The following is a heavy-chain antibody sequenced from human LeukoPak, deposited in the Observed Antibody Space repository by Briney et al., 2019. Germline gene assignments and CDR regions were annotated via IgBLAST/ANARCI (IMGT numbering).Heavy chain of an antibody. J-gene: IGHJ6*03. V-gene: IGHV3-30-3*02. CDR3: AKRGSGWYEDYYYYMDV. CDR2: VANDEKTI. D-gene: IGHD6-19*01. CDR1: GFTSTGHS. Sequence: PGGSLRLSCVASGFTSTGHSMHWVRQAPGKGLEWVAVVANDEKTIFYADSLKGRFTVSRDNSKNTLYLQMNSLRAEDTAVYYCAKRGSGWYEDYYYYMDVWGKGTTVTISS.